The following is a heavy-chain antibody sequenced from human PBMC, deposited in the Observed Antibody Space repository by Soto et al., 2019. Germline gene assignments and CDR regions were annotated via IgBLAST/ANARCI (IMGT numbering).Heavy chain of an antibody. Sequence: SETLSLTCAVYGTSFSNYYWTWIRQSPGKGLEWIAEINHRGSTNHNPSLKSRVTISVDSSKNQFSLKLNYVTAADTAVYFCVSGMTPAARDNNYFDPWGQGTLVTVSS. V-gene: IGHV4-34*01. CDR1: GTSFSNYY. CDR3: VSGMTPAARDNNYFDP. J-gene: IGHJ5*02. D-gene: IGHD2-2*01. CDR2: INHRGST.